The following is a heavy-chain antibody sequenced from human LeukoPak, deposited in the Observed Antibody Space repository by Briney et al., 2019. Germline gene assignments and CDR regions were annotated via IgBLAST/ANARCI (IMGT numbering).Heavy chain of an antibody. CDR3: ARAGIQLWLVGGDY. CDR1: GYTFTSYG. D-gene: IGHD5-18*01. Sequence: ASVKLSCKASGYTFTSYGISWVRQAPGQGLEWVGWISAYNGNTNYAQKLQGRVTMTTDTSTSTAYMELRSLRSNDTAVYYCARAGIQLWLVGGDYWGQGTLVTVSS. CDR2: ISAYNGNT. J-gene: IGHJ4*02. V-gene: IGHV1-18*01.